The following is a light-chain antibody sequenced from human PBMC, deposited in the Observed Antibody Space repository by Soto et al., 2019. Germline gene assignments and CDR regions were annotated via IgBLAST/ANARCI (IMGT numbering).Light chain of an antibody. Sequence: EIVLTQSPGTLSLSPGERATLSCRASQSVSSSYLAWYQQKPGQAPRLLIYDASSGATGLPSRFSGSGSGTDFTLTISSLQSEDAAVYYCQQYHHWPVTFGGGTRLEIK. V-gene: IGKV3-15*01. J-gene: IGKJ5*01. CDR3: QQYHHWPVT. CDR2: DAS. CDR1: QSVSSSY.